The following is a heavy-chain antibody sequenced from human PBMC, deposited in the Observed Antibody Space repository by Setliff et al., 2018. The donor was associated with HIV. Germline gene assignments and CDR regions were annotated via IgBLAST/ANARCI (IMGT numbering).Heavy chain of an antibody. Sequence: ASVKVSCKPPGHTFTNYDIHWMRRAPGQGLEWMGWMTPYSGNTGYAQKFQGRVSMTRNTSISTAYMELSSLRSEDTAVYYCARVGSYWTQFDYWGQGTLVTVSS. CDR2: MTPYSGNT. D-gene: IGHD2-15*01. CDR1: GHTFTNYD. J-gene: IGHJ4*01. CDR3: ARVGSYWTQFDY. V-gene: IGHV1-8*01.